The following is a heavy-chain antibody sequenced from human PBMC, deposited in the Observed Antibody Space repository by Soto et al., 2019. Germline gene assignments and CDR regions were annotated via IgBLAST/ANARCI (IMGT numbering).Heavy chain of an antibody. J-gene: IGHJ6*02. CDR3: ARGGYSSGWYYRYYYYYGMDV. D-gene: IGHD6-19*01. Sequence: ASVKVSCKASGYTFTGYYMHWVRQAPGQGLEWMGWINPNSGGTNYAQKFQGRVTMTRDTSISTAYMELSRLRSDDTAVYYCARGGYSSGWYYRYYYYYGMDVWGQGTTVTVYS. CDR1: GYTFTGYY. CDR2: INPNSGGT. V-gene: IGHV1-2*02.